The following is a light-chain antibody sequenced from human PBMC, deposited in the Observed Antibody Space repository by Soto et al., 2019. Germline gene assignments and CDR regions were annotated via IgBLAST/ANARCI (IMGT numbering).Light chain of an antibody. V-gene: IGLV1-44*01. Sequence: QSVLTQPPSASGTPGQRVTISCSGSSSNIGSNTVNWYQQLPGTAPKLLIYSNNQRPSGVPDRFSGSKSGTSASLAISGLQSEDEAAYYCAAWDDSLNVVFGGVTKLTVL. CDR2: SNN. J-gene: IGLJ2*01. CDR3: AAWDDSLNVV. CDR1: SSNIGSNT.